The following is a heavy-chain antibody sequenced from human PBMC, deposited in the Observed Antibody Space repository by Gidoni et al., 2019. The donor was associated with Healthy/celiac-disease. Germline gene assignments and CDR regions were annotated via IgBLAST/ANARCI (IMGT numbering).Heavy chain of an antibody. CDR2: IKQDGSEK. V-gene: IGHV3-7*03. CDR1: GFTFSSYW. J-gene: IGHJ4*02. CDR3: AREIEGSSSSWFDY. D-gene: IGHD6-6*01. Sequence: EVQLVESGGGLVQPGGALRLSCAASGFTFSSYWMSWVLQAQGKGPEWGANIKQDGSEKYYVDSVKGRFTISRDNAKNSLYLQMNSLRAEDTAVYYCAREIEGSSSSWFDYWGQGTLVTVSS.